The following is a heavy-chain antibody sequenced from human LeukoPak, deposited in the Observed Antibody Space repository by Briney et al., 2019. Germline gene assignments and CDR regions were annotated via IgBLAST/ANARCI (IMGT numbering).Heavy chain of an antibody. CDR2: ISAYNGNT. Sequence: ASVKVSCKASGYTFTSYGISWVRQAPGQGLEWMGWISAYNGNTNYAQKLQGRVTMTTDTSTRTAYMELRSLRSDDTAVYYCARESYDILTGYSYYYYGMDVWGQGTTVTVSS. J-gene: IGHJ6*02. CDR3: ARESYDILTGYSYYYYGMDV. D-gene: IGHD3-9*01. CDR1: GYTFTSYG. V-gene: IGHV1-18*01.